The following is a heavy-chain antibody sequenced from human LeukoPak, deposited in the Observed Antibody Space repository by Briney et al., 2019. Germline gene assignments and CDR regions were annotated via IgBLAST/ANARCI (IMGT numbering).Heavy chain of an antibody. CDR3: ARAGTGTTVDFDY. V-gene: IGHV3-48*01. D-gene: IGHD1-7*01. CDR2: ISSSSSGI. CDR1: GFTFSIYS. J-gene: IGHJ4*02. Sequence: PGGSLRLSCAASGFTFSIYSMNWVRQAPGKGLEWVSYISSSSSGIYYADSVKGRFTISRDNAKNSLYLQMNSLRAEDTAVYYCARAGTGTTVDFDYWGQGTLVTVSS.